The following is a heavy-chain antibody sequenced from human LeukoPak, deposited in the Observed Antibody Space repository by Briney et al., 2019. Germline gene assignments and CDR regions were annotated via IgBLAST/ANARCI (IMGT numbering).Heavy chain of an antibody. D-gene: IGHD6-19*01. Sequence: PGGSLRLSCAASGFTFSSYAMHWVRQAPGKGLEYVSAISSNGGSTYYANSVKGRFTISRDNSKNTLYLQMGSLRAEDRAVYYCARGGVAVAGTYFDYWGQGTLVTVSS. J-gene: IGHJ4*02. CDR3: ARGGVAVAGTYFDY. CDR1: GFTFSSYA. CDR2: ISSNGGST. V-gene: IGHV3-64*01.